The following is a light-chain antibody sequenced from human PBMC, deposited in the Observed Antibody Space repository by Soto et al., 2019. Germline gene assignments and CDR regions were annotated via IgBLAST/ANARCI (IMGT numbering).Light chain of an antibody. V-gene: IGLV1-40*01. Sequence: QSVLTQPPSVSGALGQWVTISCTGSGLNIGAGYDVHWYQQLPGTAPKVVIYGNKIRPSGVPDRFSGSKSGTSASLAITGLQAEDEAEYYCQSFDAGVSGYVFGPGTKLTVL. CDR1: GLNIGAGYD. CDR3: QSFDAGVSGYV. J-gene: IGLJ1*01. CDR2: GNK.